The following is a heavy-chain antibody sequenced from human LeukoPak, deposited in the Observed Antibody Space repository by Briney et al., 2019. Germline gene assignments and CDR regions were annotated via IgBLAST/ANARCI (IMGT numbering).Heavy chain of an antibody. J-gene: IGHJ4*02. CDR1: GFTFSSYA. CDR3: AKDQFEAAAGPGGHY. D-gene: IGHD6-13*01. Sequence: GGSLRLSCAASGFTFSSYAMSWVRQAPGKGLEWVSAISGSGGSTYYADSVKGRFTISRDNSKNPLYLQMNSLRAEDTAVYYCAKDQFEAAAGPGGHYWGQGTLVTVSS. CDR2: ISGSGGST. V-gene: IGHV3-23*01.